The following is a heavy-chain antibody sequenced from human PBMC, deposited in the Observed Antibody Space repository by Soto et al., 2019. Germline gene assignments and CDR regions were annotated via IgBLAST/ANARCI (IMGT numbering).Heavy chain of an antibody. CDR3: AREDLSGLPLGELSLFVDY. J-gene: IGHJ4*02. CDR1: GFTFSIYA. CDR2: ISYDGSNK. V-gene: IGHV3-30-3*01. Sequence: GGSLRLSCAASGFTFSIYAMHWVRQAPGKGLEWVAFISYDGSNKYYADSVKGRLTISRDNSKNTLYLQMNSLRAEDTAVYYCAREDLSGLPLGELSLFVDYWGQGTLVTVSS. D-gene: IGHD3-16*02.